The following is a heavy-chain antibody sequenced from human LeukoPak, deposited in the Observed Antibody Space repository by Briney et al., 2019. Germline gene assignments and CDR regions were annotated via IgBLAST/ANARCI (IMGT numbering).Heavy chain of an antibody. J-gene: IGHJ4*02. CDR2: IYSGGST. Sequence: LSGGSLRLSCAASGFNVSSKYMSWVRQAPGKGLEWVSIIYSGGSTYYADSVKGRFTISRDNSKNTLYLQVNSLRAEDTAVYYCARGGYSSGWPFFDYWGQGTLVTVSS. V-gene: IGHV3-53*01. D-gene: IGHD6-19*01. CDR3: ARGGYSSGWPFFDY. CDR1: GFNVSSKY.